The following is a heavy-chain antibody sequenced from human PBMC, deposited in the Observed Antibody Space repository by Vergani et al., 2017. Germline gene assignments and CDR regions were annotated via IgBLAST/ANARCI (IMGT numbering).Heavy chain of an antibody. D-gene: IGHD6-6*01. J-gene: IGHJ6*03. CDR1: GGTFSSYA. V-gene: IGHV1-69*06. CDR2: IIPIFGTA. CDR3: ARDGRYSSSRDYYYYYYMDV. Sequence: QVQLVQSGAEVKKPGSSVKVSCKASGGTFSSYAISWVRQAPGQGLEWMGGIIPIFGTANYAQKFQGRVTITADKSTSTAYMELSSLRSEDTAVYNCARDGRYSSSRDYYYYYYMDVWGKGTTVTVSS.